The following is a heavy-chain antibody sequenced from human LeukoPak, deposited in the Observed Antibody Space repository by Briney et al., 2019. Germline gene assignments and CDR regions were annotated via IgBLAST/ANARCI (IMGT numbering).Heavy chain of an antibody. CDR2: INPNSGGT. D-gene: IGHD3-22*01. V-gene: IGHV1-2*02. CDR3: ARDYYYDSSGDDY. CDR1: GYTFTGYY. Sequence: ASVKVSCKASGYTFTGYYIHWVRQAPGQGLEWMGWINPNSGGTNYAQKFQGRVTMTRDTSISTAYMELSRLRSDDTAVYYCARDYYYDSSGDDYWGQGTLVTVSS. J-gene: IGHJ4*02.